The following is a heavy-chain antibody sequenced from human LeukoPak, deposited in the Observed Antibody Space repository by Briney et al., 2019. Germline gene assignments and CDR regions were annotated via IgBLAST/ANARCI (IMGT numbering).Heavy chain of an antibody. CDR1: GFTFSSYA. CDR3: AKDHAGAYYYYGMDV. J-gene: IGHJ6*02. D-gene: IGHD4/OR15-4a*01. V-gene: IGHV3-23*01. CDR2: ISGSGGST. Sequence: GGSLRLSCAASGFTFSSYAMSWVRQAPGKGLEWVSAISGSGGSTCYADSVKGRFTISRDNSKNTLYLQMNSLRAEDTAVYYCAKDHAGAYYYYGMDVWGQGTTVTVSS.